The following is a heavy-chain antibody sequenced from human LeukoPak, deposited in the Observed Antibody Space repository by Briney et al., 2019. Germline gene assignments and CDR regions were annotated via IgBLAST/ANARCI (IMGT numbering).Heavy chain of an antibody. CDR3: ARDSTTGTTGFGMDV. J-gene: IGHJ6*04. Sequence: ASVKVSCKASGYTFTGYYMHWVRQAPGQGLEWMGWTNPNSGGTNYAQKFQGWVTMTRDTSISTAYMELSRLRSDDTAVYYCARDSTTGTTGFGMDVWGKGTTVTVSS. D-gene: IGHD1-1*01. V-gene: IGHV1-2*04. CDR2: TNPNSGGT. CDR1: GYTFTGYY.